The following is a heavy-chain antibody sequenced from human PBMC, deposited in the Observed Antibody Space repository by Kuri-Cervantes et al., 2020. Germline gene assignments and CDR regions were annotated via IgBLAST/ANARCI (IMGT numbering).Heavy chain of an antibody. D-gene: IGHD3-10*01. CDR3: AKHMVRGVHSYYYYGMDV. Sequence: GESLKISCAASGFTFDDYGMSWVRQAPGKGLEWVSGINWNGGSTGYADSVKGRFTISRDNAKNSLYLQMNSLRAEDTALYYCAKHMVRGVHSYYYYGMDVWGQGTTVTVSS. CDR1: GFTFDDYG. CDR2: INWNGGST. J-gene: IGHJ6*02. V-gene: IGHV3-20*04.